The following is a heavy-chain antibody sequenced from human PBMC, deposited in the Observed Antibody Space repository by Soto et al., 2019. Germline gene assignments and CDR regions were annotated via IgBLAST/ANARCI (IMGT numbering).Heavy chain of an antibody. D-gene: IGHD3-3*01. CDR1: GSTFSDYY. Sequence: QVQLVESGGDLVKPGGSLRLSCAAPGSTFSDYYMSWIRQAPGKGLEWISYIDTSGTKIYYADSVKGRFTITRDNAKNSLWLEMNSQRDEDTAVYYCASHYDMWSGYLSPVDYWGQGTLVTVSS. V-gene: IGHV3-11*01. J-gene: IGHJ4*02. CDR3: ASHYDMWSGYLSPVDY. CDR2: IDTSGTKI.